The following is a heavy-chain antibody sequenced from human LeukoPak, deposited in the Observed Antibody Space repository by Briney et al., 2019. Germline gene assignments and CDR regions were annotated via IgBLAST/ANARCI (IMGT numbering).Heavy chain of an antibody. CDR3: ARGPDIVVVPAAMSDYYYYYGMDV. CDR2: ISYDGSNK. D-gene: IGHD2-2*01. Sequence: GRSLRLSCAASGFTFSSYAMHWVRQAPGKGLEWVAVISYDGSNKDYADSVKGRFTISRDNSKNTLYLQMNSLRAEDTAVYYCARGPDIVVVPAAMSDYYYYYGMDVWGKGTTVTVSS. V-gene: IGHV3-30*04. J-gene: IGHJ6*04. CDR1: GFTFSSYA.